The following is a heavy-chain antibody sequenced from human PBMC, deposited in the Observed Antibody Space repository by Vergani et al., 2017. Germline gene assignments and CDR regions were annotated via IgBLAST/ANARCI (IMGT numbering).Heavy chain of an antibody. CDR3: AKDMGGYCSSTSCSGYYYYGMDV. V-gene: IGHV3-9*01. CDR1: GFTFDDYA. J-gene: IGHJ6*02. Sequence: EVQLVESGGGLVQPGRSLRLSCAASGFTFDDYAMHWVRQAPGQGLEWVSGISWNSGSIGYADSVKGRFTISRDNAKNSLYLQMNSLRAEDTALYYCAKDMGGYCSSTSCSGYYYYGMDVWGQGTTVTVSS. D-gene: IGHD2-2*01. CDR2: ISWNSGSI.